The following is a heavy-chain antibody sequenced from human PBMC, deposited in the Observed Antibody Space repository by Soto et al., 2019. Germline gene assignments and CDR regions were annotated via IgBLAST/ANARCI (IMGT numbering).Heavy chain of an antibody. CDR1: GGTFSSYA. CDR3: ARDSTSGSYYYYDGMDV. V-gene: IGHV1-69*12. D-gene: IGHD1-26*01. J-gene: IGHJ6*02. Sequence: QVHLVQSGAEVKKPGSSVKVSCKASGGTFSSYAISWVRQAPGQGLEWMGGIIPIFGTANYAQKFQGSVTITADESTSTAYMELSSLRSEDTGVYYCARDSTSGSYYYYDGMDVWGQGTTVTVS. CDR2: IIPIFGTA.